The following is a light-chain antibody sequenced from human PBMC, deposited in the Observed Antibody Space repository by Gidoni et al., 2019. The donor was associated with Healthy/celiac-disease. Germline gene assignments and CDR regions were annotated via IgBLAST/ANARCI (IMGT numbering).Light chain of an antibody. CDR2: LGS. J-gene: IGKJ1*01. CDR3: MQALQTPWT. V-gene: IGKV2-28*01. Sequence: DIVMTQSPLSLPVTHGEPASISCRSSQSLLHSNGYNYLDWYLQKPGQSPQLLIYLGSNRASGVPDRFSGSGSGTDFTLKISRVEAEDVGVYYCMQALQTPWTFGQXTKVEIK. CDR1: QSLLHSNGYNY.